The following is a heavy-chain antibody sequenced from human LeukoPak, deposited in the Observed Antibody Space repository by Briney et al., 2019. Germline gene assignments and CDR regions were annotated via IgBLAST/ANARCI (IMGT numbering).Heavy chain of an antibody. CDR3: ARDPAAAGFFDI. Sequence: GGSLRLSCAATGFTVSSNYMSWVRQARGKGVEWVSVIYSGGSTYYADSVKGRFTISRDNSKNTLYLQMNSPRAEDTAVYYCARDPAAAGFFDIWGRGTMVTVSS. J-gene: IGHJ3*02. D-gene: IGHD6-13*01. CDR1: GFTVSSNY. V-gene: IGHV3-53*01. CDR2: IYSGGST.